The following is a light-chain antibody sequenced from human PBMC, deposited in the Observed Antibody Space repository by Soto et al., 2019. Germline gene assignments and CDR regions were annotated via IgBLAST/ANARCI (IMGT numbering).Light chain of an antibody. CDR2: DAS. CDR1: QTVSSSF. Sequence: EVVLTQSPGTLSLSPGERATLSCRTSQTVSSSFLAWYQQKPGQAPRLLMFDASNRATDVPDRFSGSGSGTDFTLTIGRLEPEDFAVYYCQQYGSSLFGGGTKVDI. V-gene: IGKV3-20*01. J-gene: IGKJ4*01. CDR3: QQYGSSL.